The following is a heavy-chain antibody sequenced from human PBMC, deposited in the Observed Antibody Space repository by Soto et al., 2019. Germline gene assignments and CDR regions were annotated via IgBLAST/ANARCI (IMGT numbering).Heavy chain of an antibody. CDR3: ARDRGYDAHDYYYNAMDV. J-gene: IGHJ6*02. CDR1: GFTFRTYT. CDR2: IRGFSPYT. Sequence: GGSLRLSCISSGFTFRTYTMNWVRQAPGKGLEWVPGIRGFSPYTFYAESVKGRFTISRDNAKNSLYLQMNSLRAEDTAVYYCARDRGYDAHDYYYNAMDVWGQGTTVTVSS. D-gene: IGHD3-10*01. V-gene: IGHV3-21*01.